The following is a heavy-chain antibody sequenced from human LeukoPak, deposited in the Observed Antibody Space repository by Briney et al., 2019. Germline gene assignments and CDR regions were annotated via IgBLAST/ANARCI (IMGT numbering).Heavy chain of an antibody. D-gene: IGHD6-13*01. Sequence: SVKVSCKASGGTFSSYAISWVRQAPGQGLEWMGGIIPIFGTTNYAQKFQDRVTITADKSTSTAYMELSSLRSEDAAVYYCARVVGLTGYSSSWYSGYYYYMDVWGKGTTVTVSS. V-gene: IGHV1-69*06. CDR2: IIPIFGTT. J-gene: IGHJ6*03. CDR1: GGTFSSYA. CDR3: ARVVGLTGYSSSWYSGYYYYMDV.